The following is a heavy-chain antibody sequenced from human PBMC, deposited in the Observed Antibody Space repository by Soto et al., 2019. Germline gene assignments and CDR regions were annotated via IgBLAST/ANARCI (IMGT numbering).Heavy chain of an antibody. CDR2: IGNSGGEI. CDR1: GFSFSNYA. Sequence: GGSLGLSCAASGFSFSNYAMSWVRQAPGKGLEWVSVIGNSGGEIFYADSVKGRFTISRDNAKNSLYLQMNSLRAEDTAVYYCARFLREYYYYMDVWGKGTTVTVSS. V-gene: IGHV3-21*01. D-gene: IGHD1-26*01. J-gene: IGHJ6*03. CDR3: ARFLREYYYYMDV.